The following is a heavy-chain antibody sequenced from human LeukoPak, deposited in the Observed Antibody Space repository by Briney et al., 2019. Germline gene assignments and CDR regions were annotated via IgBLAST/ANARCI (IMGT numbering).Heavy chain of an antibody. CDR2: INHSGST. Sequence: PSETLSLTCAVYGGSFSGYCWSWIRQPPGKGLEWIGEINHSGSTNYNPSLKSRVTISVDTSKNQFSLKLSSVTAADTAVYYCAIFPAPSIAARQFYYYMDVWGKGTTVTVSS. CDR1: GGSFSGYC. CDR3: AIFPAPSIAARQFYYYMDV. D-gene: IGHD6-6*01. V-gene: IGHV4-34*01. J-gene: IGHJ6*03.